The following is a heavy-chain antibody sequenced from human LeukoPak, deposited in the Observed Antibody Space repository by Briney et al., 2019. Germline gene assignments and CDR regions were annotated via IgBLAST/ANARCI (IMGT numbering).Heavy chain of an antibody. J-gene: IGHJ6*04. CDR1: GFTFSSYG. CDR2: ISYDGSDE. D-gene: IGHD6-13*01. V-gene: IGHV3-30*18. CDR3: AKDKGPIAAAHYYYGMDV. Sequence: GRSLRLSCAASGFTFSSYGMHWVRQAPGKGLEWVAVISYDGSDEYYADSVKGRFTISRDNSKNTLYLQMNSLGAEDTAVYYCAKDKGPIAAAHYYYGMDVWGKGTTVTVSS.